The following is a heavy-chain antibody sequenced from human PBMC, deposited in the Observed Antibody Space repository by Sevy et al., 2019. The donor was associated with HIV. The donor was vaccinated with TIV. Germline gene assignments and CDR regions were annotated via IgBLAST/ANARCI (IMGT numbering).Heavy chain of an antibody. CDR2: IRNKADSYTT. CDR1: GFTFGDYA. J-gene: IGHJ4*02. D-gene: IGHD6-13*01. CDR3: ATHAGIAAAGRVFDY. Sequence: GGSLRLSCTASGFTFGDYAMNWVRQAPGKGLEWVGRIRNKADSYTTEYAASVKGRFTISRDDSKNSLYLLMNSLKTEDTAVYYCATHAGIAAAGRVFDYWGQGTLVTVSS. V-gene: IGHV3-72*01.